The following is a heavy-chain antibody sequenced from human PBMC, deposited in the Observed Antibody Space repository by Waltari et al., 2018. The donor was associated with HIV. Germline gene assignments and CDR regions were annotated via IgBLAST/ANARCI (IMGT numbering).Heavy chain of an antibody. CDR2: IYYSVNT. V-gene: IGHV4-39*01. D-gene: IGHD2-2*01. CDR1: GGSISSSSYY. Sequence: QLQLQESGPGLVKPSETLSLTCTVSGGSISSSSYYWGWIRQPPGTGLGWIGSIYYSVNTYFNPSLKGRVTISVDTSKDQFSLKLISVTAADTAVYYCALIVVVPSAKLNWFDPWGQGTLVTVSS. J-gene: IGHJ5*02. CDR3: ALIVVVPSAKLNWFDP.